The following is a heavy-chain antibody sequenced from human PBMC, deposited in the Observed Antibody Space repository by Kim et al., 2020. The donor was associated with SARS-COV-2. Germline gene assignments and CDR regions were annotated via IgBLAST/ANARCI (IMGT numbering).Heavy chain of an antibody. CDR1: GGSVSSGSYY. Sequence: SETLSLTCTVSGGSVSSGSYYWSWIRQPPGKGLEWIGYIYYSGSTNYNPSLKSRVTISVDTSKNQFSLKLSSVTAADTAVYYCAREEHGSRSYPPGWFDPWGQGTLVTVSS. D-gene: IGHD3-10*01. J-gene: IGHJ5*02. CDR2: IYYSGST. CDR3: AREEHGSRSYPPGWFDP. V-gene: IGHV4-61*01.